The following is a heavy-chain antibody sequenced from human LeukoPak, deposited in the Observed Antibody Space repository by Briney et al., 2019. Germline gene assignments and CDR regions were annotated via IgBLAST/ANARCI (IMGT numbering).Heavy chain of an antibody. J-gene: IGHJ5*02. CDR2: IYHSGST. Sequence: SETLSLTCTVSGYSITSGYYWGWIRQPPRKGLQWIGSIYHSGSTYYNPSLKSRVTISVDTSKNQFSLKLSSVTAADTAVYYCARDSPGEQLVFNWFDPWGQGTLVTVSS. CDR3: ARDSPGEQLVFNWFDP. D-gene: IGHD6-6*01. V-gene: IGHV4-38-2*02. CDR1: GYSITSGYY.